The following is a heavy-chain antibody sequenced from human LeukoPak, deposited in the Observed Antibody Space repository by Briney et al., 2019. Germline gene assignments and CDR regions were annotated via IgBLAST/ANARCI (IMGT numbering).Heavy chain of an antibody. D-gene: IGHD2-15*01. CDR2: INHSGST. CDR1: GGSFSGYY. J-gene: IGHJ4*02. Sequence: SETLSLTCAVYGGSFSGYYWSWIRQPPGKGLEWIGEINHSGSTNYNPSLKSRVTISVDTSKNQFSLKLSSVTAADTAVYYCARRRVVVKYFDYWGQGTLVTVSS. CDR3: ARRRVVVKYFDY. V-gene: IGHV4-34*01.